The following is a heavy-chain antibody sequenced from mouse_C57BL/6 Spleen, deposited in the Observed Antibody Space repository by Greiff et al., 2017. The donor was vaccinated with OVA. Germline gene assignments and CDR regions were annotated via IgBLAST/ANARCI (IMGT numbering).Heavy chain of an antibody. CDR3: ARGGYDYVR. V-gene: IGHV1-26*01. D-gene: IGHD2-4*01. CDR1: GYTFTDYY. Sequence: EVQLQQSGPELVKPGASVKISCKASGYTFTDYYMNWVKQSHGKSLEWIGDINPNNGGTSYNQKFKGKATLSVDKSYSTAYMELRSLASEDSAVYYSARGGYDYVRWGQGTTLTVSS. CDR2: INPNNGGT. J-gene: IGHJ2*01.